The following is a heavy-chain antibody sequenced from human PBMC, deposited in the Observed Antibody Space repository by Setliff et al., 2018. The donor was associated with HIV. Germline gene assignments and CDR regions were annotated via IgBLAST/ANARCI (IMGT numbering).Heavy chain of an antibody. CDR3: ARAPPMLLGIATYYYYYMDV. D-gene: IGHD7-27*01. V-gene: IGHV4-59*11. CDR1: GGSMRSHY. J-gene: IGHJ6*03. Sequence: SETLSLTCTVSGGSMRSHYWSWIRQPPGKALDWIGYIDYSGSTSYNPSLKSRVTISADTSKNQFSLKLSSVTAADTAVYYCARAPPMLLGIATYYYYYMDVWGKGTTVTVSS. CDR2: IDYSGST.